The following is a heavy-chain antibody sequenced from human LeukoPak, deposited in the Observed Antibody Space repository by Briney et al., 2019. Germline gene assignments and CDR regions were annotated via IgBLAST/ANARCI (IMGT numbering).Heavy chain of an antibody. J-gene: IGHJ4*02. D-gene: IGHD3-16*01. CDR3: AKDGPYYDYVWGSPYYFDY. CDR2: ISGSGGTT. Sequence: LRLSCSASASSFSSYAISCVRQAPRKGLEWVSAISGSGGTTYYADTVKDRFTIDRDNSKNTLYLQMNSLRAEDRAVYYCAKDGPYYDYVWGSPYYFDYWGQGTLVTVSS. CDR1: ASSFSSYA. V-gene: IGHV3-23*01.